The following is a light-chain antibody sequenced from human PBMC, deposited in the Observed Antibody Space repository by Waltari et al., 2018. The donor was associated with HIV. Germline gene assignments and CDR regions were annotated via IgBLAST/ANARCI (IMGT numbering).Light chain of an antibody. Sequence: EIVMTQSPLSLPVTPGEPASISCRSNQSLLHTNGHNYLDWYFQKPGHSPQVLIYMTSNRASGVPDRFSGTGSGSDLALKISRVEAEDVGIYYCMQALQTPRTFGQGTKVEIK. CDR1: QSLLHTNGHNY. J-gene: IGKJ1*01. V-gene: IGKV2-28*01. CDR2: MTS. CDR3: MQALQTPRT.